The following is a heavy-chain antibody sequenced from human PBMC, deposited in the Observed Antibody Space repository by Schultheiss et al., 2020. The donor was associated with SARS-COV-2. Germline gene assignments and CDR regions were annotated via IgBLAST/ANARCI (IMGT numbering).Heavy chain of an antibody. V-gene: IGHV4-34*01. J-gene: IGHJ3*02. CDR2: INHSGST. Sequence: SQTLSLTCAVYGGSFSGYYWSWIRQPPGKGLEWIGEINHSGSTNYNPSLKSRVTISVDTSKNQFSLKLSSVTAADTAVYYCARVGDAFDIWGQGTMVTVSS. CDR1: GGSFSGYY. CDR3: ARVGDAFDI.